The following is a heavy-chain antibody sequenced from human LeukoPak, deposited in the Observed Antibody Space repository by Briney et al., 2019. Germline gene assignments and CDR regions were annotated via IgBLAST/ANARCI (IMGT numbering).Heavy chain of an antibody. D-gene: IGHD3-10*01. CDR1: GGSFSGYY. CDR3: ARGRRVTMVRGVRYYGMDV. J-gene: IGHJ6*02. CDR2: INHSGST. Sequence: SETLSLTCAVYGGSFSGYYWSWIRQPPGKGLEWIGEINHSGSTNYNPSLKSRVTISVDTSKNQFSLKLSSVTAADTAVYYCARGRRVTMVRGVRYYGMDVWGQGTTVAVSS. V-gene: IGHV4-34*01.